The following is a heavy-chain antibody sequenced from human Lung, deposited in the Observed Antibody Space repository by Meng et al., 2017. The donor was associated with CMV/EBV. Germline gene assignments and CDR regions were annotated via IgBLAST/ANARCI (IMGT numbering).Heavy chain of an antibody. CDR2: ISAYNGNT. J-gene: IGHJ4*02. D-gene: IGHD6-19*01. CDR1: GYTFTSYG. V-gene: IGHV1-18*01. CDR3: ARGIVIAVAGTGVDY. Sequence: ASARVSXKASGYTFTSYGISWVRQAPGQGLEWMGWISAYNGNTNYAQKLQGRVTMTTDTSTSTAYMELRSLRSDDTAVYYCARGIVIAVAGTGVDYWGQGTXVTVSS.